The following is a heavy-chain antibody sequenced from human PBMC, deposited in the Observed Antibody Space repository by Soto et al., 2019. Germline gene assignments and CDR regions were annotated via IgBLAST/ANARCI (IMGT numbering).Heavy chain of an antibody. CDR2: IFSNDDK. CDR3: ALIKDCSRTDCYLASFDP. J-gene: IGHJ5*02. CDR1: GLSLSTGKLG. V-gene: IGHV2-26*01. D-gene: IGHD2-2*01. Sequence: QVTLKESGPVLVKPTETLTLTCTVSGLSLSTGKLGVSWIRQPPGKALEWLAHIFSNDDKSYSTSLRSRVTISKDTARSQVVLTMTNVDPLDSGTYYCALIKDCSRTDCYLASFDPWGQGTLVTVSS.